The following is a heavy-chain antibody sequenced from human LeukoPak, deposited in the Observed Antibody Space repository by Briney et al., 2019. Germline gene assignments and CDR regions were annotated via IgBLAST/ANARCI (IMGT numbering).Heavy chain of an antibody. V-gene: IGHV1-58*01. CDR1: GFTFTSSA. D-gene: IGHD1-7*01. J-gene: IGHJ5*02. CDR3: AREELELHALWFDP. CDR2: IVVGTGNT. Sequence: SVKVSCKASGFTFTSSAVQWVRQARGQRLEWIGWIVVGTGNTNYAQKFQERVTMTRDTSTSTVYMELSSLRSEDTAVYYCAREELELHALWFDPWGQGTLVTVSS.